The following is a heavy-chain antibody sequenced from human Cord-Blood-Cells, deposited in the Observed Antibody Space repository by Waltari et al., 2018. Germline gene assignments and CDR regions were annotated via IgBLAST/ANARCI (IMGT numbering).Heavy chain of an antibody. CDR3: ARGLWGGWYFDL. D-gene: IGHD3-3*01. CDR1: GYTFTGYY. V-gene: IGHV1-2*02. J-gene: IGHJ2*01. CDR2: INPNSGGT. Sequence: QVQLVQSGAEVKKPGASVKVSCKASGYTFTGYYMHWVRQAPGQGLEWMGWINPNSGGTNYAKKFQGRVTMTRDTAISTAYMGRSRLRSDDTAVYYCARGLWGGWYFDLWGRGTLVTVSS.